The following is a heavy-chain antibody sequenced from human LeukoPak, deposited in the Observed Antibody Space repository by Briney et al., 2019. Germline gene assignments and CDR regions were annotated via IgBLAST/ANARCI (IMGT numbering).Heavy chain of an antibody. J-gene: IGHJ3*02. CDR3: ARYSTDYGPDAFDI. CDR2: IYYSGST. D-gene: IGHD4/OR15-4a*01. Sequence: ASETLSLTCTVSGYSISSGYYWGWIRQPPGKGLEWIGYIYYSGSTNYNPSLKSRVTISVDTSKNQFSLKLSSVTAADTAVYYCARYSTDYGPDAFDIWGQGTMVTVSS. CDR1: GYSISSGYY. V-gene: IGHV4-61*01.